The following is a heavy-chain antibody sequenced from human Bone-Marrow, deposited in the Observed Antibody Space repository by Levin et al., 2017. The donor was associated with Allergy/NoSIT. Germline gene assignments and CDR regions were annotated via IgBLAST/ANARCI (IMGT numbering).Heavy chain of an antibody. CDR1: GFTFSNAW. CDR2: IKSKNDGGTA. Sequence: SCAASGFTFSNAWMTWVRQPLGKGLEWVGRIKSKNDGGTAEYAAPVRGRFSISRDDSRNTLFLEMNNLKTEDTAVYYCVTTITIGAVVGFAPWGQGTLVTVSS. J-gene: IGHJ5*02. D-gene: IGHD6-25*01. V-gene: IGHV3-15*01. CDR3: VTTITIGAVVGFAP.